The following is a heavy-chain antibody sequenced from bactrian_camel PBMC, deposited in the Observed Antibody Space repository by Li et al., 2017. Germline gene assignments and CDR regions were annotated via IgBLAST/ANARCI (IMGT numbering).Heavy chain of an antibody. D-gene: IGHD8*01. J-gene: IGHJ6*01. CDR1: GYTYNRNC. Sequence: HVQLVESGGGLVQPGGSLRLSCAASGYTYNRNCMAWFRQAPGKEREGVARIYTGSGNTYYADSVKGRFTISQDNAKNTVYLQMNFLKSEDTALYYCAIDPILSRNWLFGYWGQGTQVTVS. CDR2: IYTGSGNT. CDR3: AIDPILSRNWLFGY. V-gene: IGHV3S1*01.